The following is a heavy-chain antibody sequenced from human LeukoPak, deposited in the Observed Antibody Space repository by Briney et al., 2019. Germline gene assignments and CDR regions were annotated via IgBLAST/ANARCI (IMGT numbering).Heavy chain of an antibody. Sequence: SETPSLTCTVSGGSISSSSYYWGWIRQPPGKGLEWIGSIYYSGSTYYNPSLKSRVTISVDTSKNQFSLKLSSVTAADTAVYYCARGPGDYGYYYYYMDVWGKGTRSPSP. CDR3: ARGPGDYGYYYYYMDV. V-gene: IGHV4-39*07. CDR1: GGSISSSSYY. CDR2: IYYSGST. J-gene: IGHJ6*03. D-gene: IGHD4-17*01.